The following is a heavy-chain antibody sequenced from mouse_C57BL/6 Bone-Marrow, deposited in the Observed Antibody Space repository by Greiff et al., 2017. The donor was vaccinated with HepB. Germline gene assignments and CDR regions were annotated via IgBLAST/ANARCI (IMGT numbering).Heavy chain of an antibody. Sequence: VQLQQPGAELVMPGASVKLSCKASGYTFTSYWMNWVKQRPGQGLEWIGEIDPSDSNTNYNQKFKGKSTLTVDKSSSTAYMQLSSLTSEDSAVYYCAREGESNYDARDYWGQGTSVTVSS. CDR3: AREGESNYDARDY. J-gene: IGHJ4*01. D-gene: IGHD2-5*01. CDR1: GYTFTSYW. CDR2: IDPSDSNT. V-gene: IGHV1-69*01.